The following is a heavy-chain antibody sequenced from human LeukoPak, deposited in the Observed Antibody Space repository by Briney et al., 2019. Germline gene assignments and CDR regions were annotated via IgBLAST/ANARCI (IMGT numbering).Heavy chain of an antibody. CDR3: ARDLYYFDSSGYYASDL. D-gene: IGHD3-22*01. J-gene: IGHJ5*02. CDR2: INQDGSEK. V-gene: IGHV3-7*01. CDR1: GFTFSDYW. Sequence: PGGSLRLSCAASGFTFSDYWMSWVRQAPGKGLEWVANINQDGSEKHYVDSLRGRFTISRGNAKNSLDLQMNSLRAEDTAVYFCARDLYYFDSSGYYASDLWGQGTLVTVTS.